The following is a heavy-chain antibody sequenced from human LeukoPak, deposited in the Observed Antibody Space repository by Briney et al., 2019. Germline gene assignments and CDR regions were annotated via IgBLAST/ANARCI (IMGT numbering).Heavy chain of an antibody. Sequence: SETLSLTCAVYGGSFSGYYWSWIRQPPGKGLEWIGEIDHSGSTNYNPSLKSRVTISVDTSKNQFSLKLSSVTAADTAVYYCARGGRNNWNYVDYFDYWGQETLVTVSS. CDR2: IDHSGST. J-gene: IGHJ4*02. D-gene: IGHD1-7*01. V-gene: IGHV4-34*01. CDR3: ARGGRNNWNYVDYFDY. CDR1: GGSFSGYY.